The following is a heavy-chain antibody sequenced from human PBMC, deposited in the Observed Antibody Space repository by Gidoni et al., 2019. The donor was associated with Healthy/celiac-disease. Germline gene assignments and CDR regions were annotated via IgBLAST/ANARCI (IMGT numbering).Heavy chain of an antibody. CDR3: ARGGYYERGFAFDI. D-gene: IGHD3-3*01. CDR1: GGSFSGYY. Sequence: QVQLQQWGAGLLKPSETLSLTCAVYGGSFSGYYWSWIRQPPGKGLEWIGEINHSGSTNYNPSLKSRVTISVDTSKNQFSLKLSSVTAADTAVYYCARGGYYERGFAFDIWGQGTMVTVSS. J-gene: IGHJ3*02. CDR2: INHSGST. V-gene: IGHV4-34*01.